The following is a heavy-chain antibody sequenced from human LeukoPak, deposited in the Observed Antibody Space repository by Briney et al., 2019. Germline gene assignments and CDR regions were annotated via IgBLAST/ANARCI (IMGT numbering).Heavy chain of an antibody. CDR3: ARLMVRGVIITTIDAFDI. Sequence: GESLKISCKGSGYSFTSYWIGWVRQMPGKGLEWMGIIYPGDPDTRYSPSFQGQVTISADKSISTAYLQWSSLKASDTAMYYCARLMVRGVIITTIDAFDIWGQGTMVTVSS. D-gene: IGHD3-10*01. V-gene: IGHV5-51*01. CDR2: IYPGDPDT. CDR1: GYSFTSYW. J-gene: IGHJ3*02.